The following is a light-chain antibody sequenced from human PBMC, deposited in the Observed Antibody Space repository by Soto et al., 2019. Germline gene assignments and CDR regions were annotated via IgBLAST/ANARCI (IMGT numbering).Light chain of an antibody. CDR3: CSYAGSSTWVV. J-gene: IGLJ2*01. CDR2: EVS. V-gene: IGLV2-23*02. CDR1: SSDVGSYNL. Sequence: QSALTQPASVSGSPGQSITISCTGTSSDVGSYNLVSWYQQHPGKAPKLMIYEVSKRPSGVSNRFSGSKSGNTASLTISGLQAEDEADYYCCSYAGSSTWVVFGGGT.